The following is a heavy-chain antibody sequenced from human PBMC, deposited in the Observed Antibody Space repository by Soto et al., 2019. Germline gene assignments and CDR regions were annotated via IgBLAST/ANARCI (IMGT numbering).Heavy chain of an antibody. D-gene: IGHD1-1*01. Sequence: QVHLVQSGAEVKKPGASVTVSCKTSGYPFPSFEIHWIRQAPGQRPEWMGGISNTGSGSKKYSQKFQDTLTISGDKGATTVFMALSSLTSEDTAIYYRARERSHYHDFFQNWGQGTPVTVSA. V-gene: IGHV1-3*04. CDR3: ARERSHYHDFFQN. J-gene: IGHJ4*02. CDR2: ISNTGSGSK. CDR1: GYPFPSFE.